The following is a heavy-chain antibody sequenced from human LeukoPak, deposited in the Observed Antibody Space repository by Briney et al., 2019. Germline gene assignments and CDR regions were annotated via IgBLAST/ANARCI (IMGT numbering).Heavy chain of an antibody. CDR1: GLSLSNNG. CDR2: INRDGSST. J-gene: IGHJ6*02. D-gene: IGHD2-2*01. Sequence: GRSLRLSCAVSGLSLSNNGMESVSHDPGKWLVWVLRINRDGSSTSYAETVKGRFTISRDNAKSTLYLQMNSLRAEYTAVYYCTRGPQRGAAANYYGMDVWGQGTTVTVSS. V-gene: IGHV3-74*01. CDR3: TRGPQRGAAANYYGMDV.